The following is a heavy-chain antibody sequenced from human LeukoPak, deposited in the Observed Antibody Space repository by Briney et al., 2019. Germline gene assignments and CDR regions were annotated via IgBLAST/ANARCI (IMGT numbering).Heavy chain of an antibody. Sequence: GGSLRLSCAASGFTFSSYGMHWVRQAPGKGLEWVAVISYDGSNKYYADSVKGRFTISRDNSKNTLYLQMSSLRAEDTAVYYCAKDFYYYGSGSYYPHDYWGQGTLVTVSS. CDR1: GFTFSSYG. D-gene: IGHD3-10*01. CDR2: ISYDGSNK. V-gene: IGHV3-30*18. J-gene: IGHJ4*02. CDR3: AKDFYYYGSGSYYPHDY.